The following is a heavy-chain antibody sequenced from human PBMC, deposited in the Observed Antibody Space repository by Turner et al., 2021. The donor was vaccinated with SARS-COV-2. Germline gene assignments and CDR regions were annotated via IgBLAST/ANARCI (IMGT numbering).Heavy chain of an antibody. D-gene: IGHD3-16*01. CDR3: ARRGDY. CDR1: GGSIRSYDYY. CDR2: MYYSGTT. J-gene: IGHJ4*02. V-gene: IGHV4-39*01. Sequence: QLQESGPGVVKPSETLSLTCTVSGGSIRSYDYYWDWIRQPPGMGLEWFGSMYYSGTTHYNPSLRGRVTISIDTSKNQFSLKVTSVTATDTAVYYCARRGDYWGQGMLVTVSS.